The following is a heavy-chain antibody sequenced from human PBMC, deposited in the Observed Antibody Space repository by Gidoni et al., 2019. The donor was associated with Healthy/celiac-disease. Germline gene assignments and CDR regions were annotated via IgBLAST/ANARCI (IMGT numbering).Heavy chain of an antibody. Sequence: QVTLRESGPALVKPTQTLTLTCTFSGFSLSTSGMCVSWIRQPPGKALEWLALIDWDDDKYYSTSLKTRLTISKDTSKNQVVLTMTNMDPVDTATYYCARMMGTRGYDFRDYMDVWGKGTTVTVSS. CDR2: IDWDDDK. J-gene: IGHJ6*03. CDR1: GFSLSTSGMC. D-gene: IGHD3-3*01. V-gene: IGHV2-70*01. CDR3: ARMMGTRGYDFRDYMDV.